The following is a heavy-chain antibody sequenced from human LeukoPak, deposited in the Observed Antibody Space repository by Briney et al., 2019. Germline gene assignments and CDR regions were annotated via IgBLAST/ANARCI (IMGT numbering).Heavy chain of an antibody. CDR2: IIPIFGTA. CDR3: ARGRPLEWELLSFDY. D-gene: IGHD1-26*01. J-gene: IGHJ4*02. CDR1: GGTFSSYA. V-gene: IGHV1-69*05. Sequence: ASVKVSCKASGGTFSSYAISWLRQAPGQGLEWMGGIIPIFGTANYAQKFQGRVTITTDESTSTDYMELSSLRSEDTAVYYCARGRPLEWELLSFDYWGQGTLVTVSS.